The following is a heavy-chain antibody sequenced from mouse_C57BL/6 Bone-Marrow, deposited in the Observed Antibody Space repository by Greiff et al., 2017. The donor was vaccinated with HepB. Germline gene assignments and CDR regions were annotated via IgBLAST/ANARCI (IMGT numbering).Heavy chain of an antibody. D-gene: IGHD2-3*01. CDR2: INPNNGGT. J-gene: IGHJ4*01. V-gene: IGHV1-18*01. CDR3: ARLGWLLQGGAMDY. CDR1: GYTFTDYN. Sequence: EVQLQQSGPELVKPGASVKIPCKASGYTFTDYNMDWVKQSHGKSLEWIGDINPNNGGTIYNQKFKGKATLTVDKSSSTAYMELRSLTSEDTAVYYCARLGWLLQGGAMDYWGQGTSVTVSS.